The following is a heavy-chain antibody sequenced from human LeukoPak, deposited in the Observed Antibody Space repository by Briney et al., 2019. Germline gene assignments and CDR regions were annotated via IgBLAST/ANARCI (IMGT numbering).Heavy chain of an antibody. CDR1: GASTNTHF. D-gene: IGHD3-10*01. J-gene: IGHJ4*02. CDR2: IYFSGSS. Sequence: SETLSLTCTVSGASTNTHFWSWIRQPAGKGLEWIGRIYFSGSSNYNPSLKSRVTMSVDTSNNLLSLKLTSVSAADTAVYYCAREGGDSGSFQPLDYWGQGTLVTVSS. CDR3: AREGGDSGSFQPLDY. V-gene: IGHV4-4*07.